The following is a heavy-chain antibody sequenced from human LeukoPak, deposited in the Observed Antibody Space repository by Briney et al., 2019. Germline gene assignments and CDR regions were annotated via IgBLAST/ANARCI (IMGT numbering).Heavy chain of an antibody. V-gene: IGHV5-51*01. D-gene: IGHD6-19*01. CDR3: ARLSVYSSGWYRFDY. CDR1: GYTFTSYW. J-gene: IGHJ4*02. CDR2: IYPGDSES. Sequence: KVSCKASGYTFTSYWIAWVRQMPGKGLEWMGIIYPGDSESRYSPSFQGQVTISADKSISTAYLQWSSLKASDTAMYYCARLSVYSSGWYRFDYWGQGTLVTVSS.